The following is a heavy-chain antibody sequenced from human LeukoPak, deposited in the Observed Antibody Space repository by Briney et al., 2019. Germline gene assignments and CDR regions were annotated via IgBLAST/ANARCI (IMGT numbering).Heavy chain of an antibody. CDR1: GVSISSYY. CDR2: IYYSGST. Sequence: SETLSLTCTVSGVSISSYYWSWIRQPPGKGLEWIGYIYYSGSTNYNPSLRSRVTISVDTSKNQFSPKLSSVTAADTAVYYCARTLGYFAFDYWGQGTLVTVSS. V-gene: IGHV4-59*01. J-gene: IGHJ4*02. CDR3: ARTLGYFAFDY. D-gene: IGHD2/OR15-2a*01.